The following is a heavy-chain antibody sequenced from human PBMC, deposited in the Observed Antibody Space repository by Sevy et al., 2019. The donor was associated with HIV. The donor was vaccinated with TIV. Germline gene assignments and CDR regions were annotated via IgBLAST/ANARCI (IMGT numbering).Heavy chain of an antibody. D-gene: IGHD2-21*01. CDR2: INYIGTT. CDR3: ARDPYDCGGDCYVSGVFDI. V-gene: IGHV4-34*01. J-gene: IGHJ3*02. CDR1: DGSLSGYY. Sequence: SETLSLTCAVHDGSLSGYYWSWIRQSPGKGLEWIGQINYIGTTNYTPSLSSRLTISVDTSKNQFSLRLRTVTAADTAIYYCARDPYDCGGDCYVSGVFDIWGQGTLVTVSS.